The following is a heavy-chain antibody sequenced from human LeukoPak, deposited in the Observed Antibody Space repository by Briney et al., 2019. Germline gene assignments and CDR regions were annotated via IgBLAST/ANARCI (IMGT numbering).Heavy chain of an antibody. D-gene: IGHD6-19*01. CDR3: ARRAVAGAPYFDY. CDR2: IFYSGST. J-gene: IGHJ4*02. V-gene: IGHV4-59*08. CDR1: GGSISSYY. Sequence: SETLSLTCTVSGGSISSYYWSWIRQPPGKGLEWIGYIFYSGSTSYNPSLQSRVTISVDTSKNQFSLKLSSVTAADTAVYYCARRAVAGAPYFDYWGQGALVTVSS.